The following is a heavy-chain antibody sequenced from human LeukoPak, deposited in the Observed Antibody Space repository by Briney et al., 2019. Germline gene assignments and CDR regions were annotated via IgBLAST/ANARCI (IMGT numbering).Heavy chain of an antibody. CDR1: GDSISSSTYY. D-gene: IGHD3-22*01. CDR3: ARYNFDSSGYYRRWFDP. CDR2: IHYTGST. J-gene: IGHJ5*02. Sequence: SETLSLTCTVSGDSISSSTYYWSWIRQPPGKGLEWIGYIHYTGSTNYNPSLKNRVTISEDTSKNQFSLKLSSVTAADTAVYYCARYNFDSSGYYRRWFDPWGQGTLVTVSS. V-gene: IGHV4-61*05.